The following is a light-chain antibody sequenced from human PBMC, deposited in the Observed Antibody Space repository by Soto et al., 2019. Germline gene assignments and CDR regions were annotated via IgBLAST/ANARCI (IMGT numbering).Light chain of an antibody. CDR3: QQYGSSPPVYT. Sequence: EILLTQSPGTLSLSPGERATLSCRASQSVSSNYLAWYQQKPGQAPRLLIYGASSRLTGIPDRFSGSGSGTDFTLTVSRLEPEDFAVYYCQQYGSSPPVYTFGQGTKVDIK. V-gene: IGKV3-20*01. CDR1: QSVSSNY. CDR2: GAS. J-gene: IGKJ2*01.